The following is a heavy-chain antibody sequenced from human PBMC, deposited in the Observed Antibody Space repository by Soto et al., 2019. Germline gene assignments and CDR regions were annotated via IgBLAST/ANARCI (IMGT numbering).Heavy chain of an antibody. CDR2: IYYSGSN. J-gene: IGHJ4*02. Sequence: SEALSLTCTVSAGSISTGSYYWGRLRQAQGKGLEWIGSIYYSGSNYYNPSLKSRVTISVDTSKNQFSLKLSSVSAADTAVYYCARFLYDYWSGYNRDQLALWGRRTLVTGSS. CDR3: ARFLYDYWSGYNRDQLAL. V-gene: IGHV4-39*01. CDR1: AGSISTGSYY. D-gene: IGHD3-3*01.